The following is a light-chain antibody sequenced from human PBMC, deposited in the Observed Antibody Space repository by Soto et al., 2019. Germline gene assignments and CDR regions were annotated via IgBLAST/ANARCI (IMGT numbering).Light chain of an antibody. CDR3: QQYGSSPRVT. J-gene: IGKJ4*01. V-gene: IGKV3-20*01. CDR1: QSVSSSY. CDR2: GAS. Sequence: EIVLTQSPATLSLSPGERATLSCRASQSVSSSYLAWYQQKPGQAPRLLIYGASSRATGIPDRFSGSGSGTDFTLTISRLEAEDLAVYYCQQYGSSPRVTFGGGTKVEIK.